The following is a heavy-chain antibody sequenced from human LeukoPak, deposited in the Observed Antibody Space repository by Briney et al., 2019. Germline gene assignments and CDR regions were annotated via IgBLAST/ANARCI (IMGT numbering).Heavy chain of an antibody. CDR3: ARVIVVVPAARASPGVYYMDV. CDR2: IYASGST. CDR1: GGSISSGSYY. J-gene: IGHJ6*03. V-gene: IGHV4-61*02. Sequence: SETLSLTCTVSGGSISSGSYYWSWIRQPAGKGLEWIGRIYASGSTNYNPSLKSRVTISVDTSKNQFSLKLSSVTAADTAVYYCARVIVVVPAARASPGVYYMDVWGKGTTVTVSS. D-gene: IGHD2-2*01.